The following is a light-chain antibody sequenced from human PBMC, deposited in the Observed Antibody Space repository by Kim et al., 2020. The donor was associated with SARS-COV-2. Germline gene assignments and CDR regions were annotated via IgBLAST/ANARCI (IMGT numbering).Light chain of an antibody. Sequence: LSPGQRATLACRACQSVSDYLAWYQQKPGQPPRLLIDDASNRATGIPARFSGSGSGTDFTLTISSLEPEDFAVYYCQQRSNWPLTFGGGTKVDIK. V-gene: IGKV3-11*01. CDR2: DAS. J-gene: IGKJ4*01. CDR3: QQRSNWPLT. CDR1: QSVSDY.